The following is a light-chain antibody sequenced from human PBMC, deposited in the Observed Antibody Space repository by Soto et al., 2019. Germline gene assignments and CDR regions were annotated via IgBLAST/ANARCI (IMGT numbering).Light chain of an antibody. CDR2: EVS. CDR1: SSDGGSYNY. J-gene: IGLJ1*01. Sequence: PASVYRVPVRARRISYTRTSSDGGSYNYVSWYQQHPGKATNLMIYEVSNRPSGVSNRFSGSKSGNTASLTISGLQPEDETDYYCSAYTTNSTGVFVTGTEVTVI. CDR3: SAYTTNSTGV. V-gene: IGLV2-14*01.